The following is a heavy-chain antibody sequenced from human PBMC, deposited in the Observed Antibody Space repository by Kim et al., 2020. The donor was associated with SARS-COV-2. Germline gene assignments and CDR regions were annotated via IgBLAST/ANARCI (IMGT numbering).Heavy chain of an antibody. CDR3: AKADCACDTYVVDY. CDR2: ISPNGGAI. V-gene: IGHV3-9*01. Sequence: GGSLRLSCAASGFSFGSYDMHWVRQARGKGLEWVSGISPNGGAISYADSVKGRFTVSRDNAKNSLYLEMKSLRPEDTAFYYCAKADCACDTYVVDYWGEG. D-gene: IGHD2-21*02. J-gene: IGHJ4*02. CDR1: GFSFGSYD.